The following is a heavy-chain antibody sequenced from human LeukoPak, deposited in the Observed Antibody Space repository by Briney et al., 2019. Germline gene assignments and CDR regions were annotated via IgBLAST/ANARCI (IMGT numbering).Heavy chain of an antibody. J-gene: IGHJ2*01. V-gene: IGHV4-61*02. D-gene: IGHD6-6*01. CDR2: IYTSGST. CDR1: GGSISSGSYY. CDR3: ARAASSSETESECFDL. Sequence: SETLSLTCTVSGGSISSGSYYWSWIRQPAGKGLEWIGRIYTSGSTNYNPSLKSRVTISVDTSKNQFSLKLSSVTAADTAVYYCARAASSSETESECFDLWGRGTLVTVSS.